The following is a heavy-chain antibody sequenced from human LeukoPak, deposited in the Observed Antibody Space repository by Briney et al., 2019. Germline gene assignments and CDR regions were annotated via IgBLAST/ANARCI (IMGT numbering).Heavy chain of an antibody. V-gene: IGHV3-43*02. D-gene: IGHD3-10*01. CDR1: GFTFDDYA. CDR3: AKEKGYYGSGSYYNGYYFDY. J-gene: IGHJ4*02. Sequence: GGSLRLSCAASGFTFDDYAMHWVRQAPGKGLEWVSLISGDGGSTYYADSVKGRFTISRDNSKNSLYLQMNSLRTEDTALYYCAKEKGYYGSGSYYNGYYFDYWGQGTLVTVSS. CDR2: ISGDGGST.